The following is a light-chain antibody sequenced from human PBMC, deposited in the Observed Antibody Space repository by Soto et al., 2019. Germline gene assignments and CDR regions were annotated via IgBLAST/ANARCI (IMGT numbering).Light chain of an antibody. CDR1: KGIGSY. V-gene: IGKV1-9*01. J-gene: IGKJ4*01. Sequence: IQLTQSPSSLSASVGDRVTITCRASKGIGSYLAWLQQKPGKAPNLLIYAASTLQSGVPSRFSGSGSGTDFTLSISSLQPEDFATYYCQQLNSYPLTFGGGTKVDIK. CDR3: QQLNSYPLT. CDR2: AAS.